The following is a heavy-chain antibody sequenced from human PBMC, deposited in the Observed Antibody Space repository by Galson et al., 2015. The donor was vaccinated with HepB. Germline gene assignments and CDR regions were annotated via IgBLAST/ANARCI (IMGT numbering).Heavy chain of an antibody. CDR1: GFTFSSYW. V-gene: IGHV3-7*01. CDR2: IKQDGSEK. CDR3: ARDHNAPPSLLWFGELSGYFDY. J-gene: IGHJ4*02. Sequence: SLRLSCAASGFTFSSYWMSWVHQAPGKGLEWVANIKQDGSEKYYVDSVKGRFTISRDNAKNSLYLQMNSLRAEDTAVYYCARDHNAPPSLLWFGELSGYFDYWGQGTLVTVSS. D-gene: IGHD3-10*01.